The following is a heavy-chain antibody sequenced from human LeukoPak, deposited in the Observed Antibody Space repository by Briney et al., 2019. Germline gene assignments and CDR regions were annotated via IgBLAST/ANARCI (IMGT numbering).Heavy chain of an antibody. CDR3: ARDERFCNGDNHYPDLGY. Sequence: GASVKVSCKASGYTFTGYYLFWVRQAPGQGLEWMGWINPNTGDTRYGQKFQGRVTLTRDTSIRTTYMELSSLRSDDTAVYYCARDERFCNGDNHYPDLGYLGQGTLVTVSS. V-gene: IGHV1-2*02. CDR1: GYTFTGYY. J-gene: IGHJ4*02. CDR2: INPNTGDT. D-gene: IGHD2-15*01.